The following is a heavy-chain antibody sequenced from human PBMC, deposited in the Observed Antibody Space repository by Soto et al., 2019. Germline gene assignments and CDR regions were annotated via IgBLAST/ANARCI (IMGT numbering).Heavy chain of an antibody. D-gene: IGHD6-19*01. V-gene: IGHV4-61*08. CDR2: TYYNGDT. Sequence: VLLQESGPGLLRPSETLSLTCTVSDDSFRGAEYYWSWIRQPLGKGPEWIGYTYYNGDTKYNPALRSRVTMGEDTSKNQLSLRLSSVTAADTAVYFCARGPAYIDGWRTFDLWGRGILVTVSS. CDR3: ARGPAYIDGWRTFDL. CDR1: DDSFRGAEYY. J-gene: IGHJ4*02.